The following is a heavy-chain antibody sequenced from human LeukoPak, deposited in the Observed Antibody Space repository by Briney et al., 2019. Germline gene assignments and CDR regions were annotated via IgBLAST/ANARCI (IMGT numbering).Heavy chain of an antibody. CDR2: IYNGDNT. CDR1: RFTVSNNH. CDR3: ARASRWLAFDN. V-gene: IGHV3-66*01. J-gene: IGHJ4*02. D-gene: IGHD6-19*01. Sequence: GGSLRLSCVASRFTVSNNHMNWVRQAPGKGLEWVSVIYNGDNTYYADSVQGRFTISKDNSKNTLYLQMNSLRPDDTAVYFCARASRWLAFDNWGQGTLVTVSS.